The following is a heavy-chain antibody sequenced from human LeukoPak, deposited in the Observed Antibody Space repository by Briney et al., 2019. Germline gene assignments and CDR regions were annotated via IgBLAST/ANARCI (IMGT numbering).Heavy chain of an antibody. CDR3: ARESGKFDY. V-gene: IGHV3-43*02. J-gene: IGHJ4*02. Sequence: GGSLRLSCVASGLPIGDFAMHWVCQAPGKGLEWVSLISGDGVSTFYADSVKGRFSISRDNIKNSLSLEMNSLRTEDTAMYYCARESGKFDYWGQGTLVAVSS. CDR2: ISGDGVST. CDR1: GLPIGDFA.